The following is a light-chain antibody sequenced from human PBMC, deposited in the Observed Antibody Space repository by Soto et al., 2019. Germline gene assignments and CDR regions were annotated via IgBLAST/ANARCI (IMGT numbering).Light chain of an antibody. CDR3: QQYGSSPIP. V-gene: IGKV3-20*01. J-gene: IGKJ5*01. CDR1: QSVSSSY. Sequence: EIVLTQSPGTLSLSPGERATLSCRASQSVSSSYLAWYQQKPGQAPRLLIYGASSRATGIPSRFSGSGSGTDFTLTISRLEPEDFAVYYCQQYGSSPIPFGQGTRLEI. CDR2: GAS.